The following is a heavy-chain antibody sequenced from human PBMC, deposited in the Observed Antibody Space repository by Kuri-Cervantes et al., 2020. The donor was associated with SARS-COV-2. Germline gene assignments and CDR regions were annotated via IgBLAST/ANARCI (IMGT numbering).Heavy chain of an antibody. CDR2: IYYSGST. CDR1: GGSFSGYY. CDR3: ASRNDMITFGGVIVMGFDY. Sequence: SQTLSLTCAVYGGSFSGYYWGWIRQPPGKGLERIGSIYYSGSTYYNPSLKSRVTISVDTSKNQFSLKLSSVTAADTAVYYCASRNDMITFGGVIVMGFDYWGQGTLVTVSS. J-gene: IGHJ4*02. D-gene: IGHD3-16*02. V-gene: IGHV4-39*01.